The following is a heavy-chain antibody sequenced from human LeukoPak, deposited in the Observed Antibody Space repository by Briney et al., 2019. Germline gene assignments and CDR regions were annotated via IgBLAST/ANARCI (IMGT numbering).Heavy chain of an antibody. CDR3: ARDCDRSGYYCY. Sequence: ASVKVSCKASGYSFTSYGISWVRQAPGQGLEWMGWISAYNGNTNYAQKLQGRVAMTTDTSTSTAYMELRSLRSDDTAVYYCARDCDRSGYYCYWGQGTLVTVSS. CDR2: ISAYNGNT. D-gene: IGHD3-22*01. CDR1: GYSFTSYG. V-gene: IGHV1-18*01. J-gene: IGHJ4*02.